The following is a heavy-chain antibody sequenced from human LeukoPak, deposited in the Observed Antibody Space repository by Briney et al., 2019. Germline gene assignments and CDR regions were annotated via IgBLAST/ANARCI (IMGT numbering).Heavy chain of an antibody. J-gene: IGHJ5*01. Sequence: KTSETLSLTCTVSGGSISTSNYYWGWIRQPPGKGLEWIGNIFYSGSTYYSPSLRSRVTISLDTSRNQFSLTLTSVTAADTAVYYCARGDSITLISGTSWGHGTLVTVSS. CDR2: IFYSGST. V-gene: IGHV4-39*07. CDR1: GGSISTSNYY. D-gene: IGHD3-10*01. CDR3: ARGDSITLISGTS.